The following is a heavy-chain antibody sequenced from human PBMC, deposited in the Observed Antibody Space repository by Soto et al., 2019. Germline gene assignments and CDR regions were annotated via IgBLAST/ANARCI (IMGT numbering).Heavy chain of an antibody. Sequence: XGALSLSFAASGFIFSNFGMHWVGQAPGKGLEWVAGVWYDGSNGVSADSVKGRFTISRDNSKNTLYLQMTSLRAEDTAVYYCARDPRTARASAMDVWGQGTTVTVSS. V-gene: IGHV3-33*08. CDR3: ARDPRTARASAMDV. CDR2: VWYDGSNG. CDR1: GFIFSNFG. J-gene: IGHJ6*02. D-gene: IGHD6-6*01.